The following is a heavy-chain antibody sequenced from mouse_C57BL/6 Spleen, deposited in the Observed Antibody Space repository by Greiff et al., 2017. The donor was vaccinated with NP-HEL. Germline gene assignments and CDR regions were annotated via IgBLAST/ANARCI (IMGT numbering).Heavy chain of an antibody. Sequence: EVNVVESGGGLVKPGGSLKLSCAASGFTFSSYAMSWVRQTPEKRLEWVATISDGGSYTYYPDNVKGRFTISRDNAKNNLYLQMSHLKSEDTAMYYCARDARTGPGYFDYWGQGTTLTVSS. CDR1: GFTFSSYA. V-gene: IGHV5-4*01. J-gene: IGHJ2*01. CDR2: ISDGGSYT. CDR3: ARDARTGPGYFDY. D-gene: IGHD4-1*01.